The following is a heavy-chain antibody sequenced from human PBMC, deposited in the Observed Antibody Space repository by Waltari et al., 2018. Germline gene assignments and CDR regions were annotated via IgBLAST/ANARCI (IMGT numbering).Heavy chain of an antibody. Sequence: QVQLVQSGAEVKEPGASVKVSCKASGYTFTSYDINWVRQATGQGLEWMGWMNPNRCNTGYAQKFQGRVTMTRNTSISTAYMELSSLRSEDTAVYYCGRANYYGSGSYRRNWFDPWGQGTLVTVSS. CDR3: GRANYYGSGSYRRNWFDP. CDR1: GYTFTSYD. J-gene: IGHJ5*02. V-gene: IGHV1-8*01. CDR2: MNPNRCNT. D-gene: IGHD3-10*01.